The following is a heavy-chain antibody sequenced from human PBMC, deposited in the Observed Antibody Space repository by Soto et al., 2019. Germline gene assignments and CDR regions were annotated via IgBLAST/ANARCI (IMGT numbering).Heavy chain of an antibody. D-gene: IGHD4-17*01. CDR1: GYTFTGYY. V-gene: IGHV1-2*02. CDR3: ARQIDYGDYVYGMDV. Sequence: RASVKVSCKASGYTFTGYYMHWVRQAPGQGLEWMGWINPNSGGTNYAQKFQGRVTMTRDTSISTAYMELSRLRSDDTAVYYCARQIDYGDYVYGMDVWGQGTTVTVSS. J-gene: IGHJ6*02. CDR2: INPNSGGT.